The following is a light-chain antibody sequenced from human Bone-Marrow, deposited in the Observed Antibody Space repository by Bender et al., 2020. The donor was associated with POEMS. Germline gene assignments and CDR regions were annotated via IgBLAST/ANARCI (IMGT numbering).Light chain of an antibody. CDR3: SSYAGSNAPVV. Sequence: QSALTQPASVSGSPGQSVTISCTGTSNDVGAYTYIAWYQHHPGKVPKLLIYDGNHRPSGVSNRFSGSSSGDTASLTISGLQAEDEADYYCSSYAGSNAPVVFGGGTKLTVL. CDR2: DGN. J-gene: IGLJ2*01. V-gene: IGLV2-14*03. CDR1: SNDVGAYTY.